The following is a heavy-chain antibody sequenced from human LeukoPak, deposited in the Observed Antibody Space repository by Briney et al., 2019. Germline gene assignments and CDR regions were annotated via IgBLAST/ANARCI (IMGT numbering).Heavy chain of an antibody. J-gene: IGHJ4*02. Sequence: PSETLSLTCTVSGGSISSNSNYWTWIRQHPGRGLEWTGSISYGGSTYHSPSLESRVTISVDTSKNQFSLRLSSVTAADTAVYYCARQALWFFDHWGQGTLVTVSS. CDR1: GGSISSNSNY. CDR2: ISYGGST. V-gene: IGHV4-39*01. CDR3: ARQALWFFDH. D-gene: IGHD2-21*01.